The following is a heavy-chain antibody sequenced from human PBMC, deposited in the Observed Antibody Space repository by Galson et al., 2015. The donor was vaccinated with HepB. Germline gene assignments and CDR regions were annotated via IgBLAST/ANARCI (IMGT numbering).Heavy chain of an antibody. D-gene: IGHD3-10*01. CDR3: ARRYGSGSYFGYYYYGMDV. CDR2: IYPGDSDT. CDR1: GYSFTSYW. Sequence: PGESLKISCKGSGYSFTSYWIGWVRQMPGKGLEWMGIIYPGDSDTRYSPSFQGQVTISADKSISTAYLQWSSLKASDTAMYYCARRYGSGSYFGYYYYGMDVWGQGTTVTVSS. J-gene: IGHJ6*02. V-gene: IGHV5-51*01.